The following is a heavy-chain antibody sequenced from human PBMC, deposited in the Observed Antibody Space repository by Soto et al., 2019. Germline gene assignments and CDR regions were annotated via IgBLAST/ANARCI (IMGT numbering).Heavy chain of an antibody. V-gene: IGHV1-69*02. CDR3: ARGYSSGWYYFDY. CDR1: GGTFSSYT. CDR2: IIPILGIA. J-gene: IGHJ4*02. D-gene: IGHD6-19*01. Sequence: QVQLLQSGAEVKKPGSSVKVSCKASGGTFSSYTISWVRQAPGQGLEWMGRIIPILGIANYAQKFQGRVTITADKSTSTAYMELSSLRSEDTAVYYCARGYSSGWYYFDYWGQGTLVTVSS.